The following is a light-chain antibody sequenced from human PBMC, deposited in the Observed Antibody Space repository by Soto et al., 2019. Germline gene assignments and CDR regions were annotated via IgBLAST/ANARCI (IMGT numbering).Light chain of an antibody. CDR1: QDIKTY. CDR3: QHLNNYPPFT. J-gene: IGKJ3*01. Sequence: IRLTQSPSSLSASVGDRVSITCRASQDIKTYLAWYQQKQGKAPKLLISGTFTLQSGVPSRFNGSGSGTDFTLTSSRLQPEDFATYYRQHLNNYPPFTFGPGTKVDLE. CDR2: GTF. V-gene: IGKV1-9*01.